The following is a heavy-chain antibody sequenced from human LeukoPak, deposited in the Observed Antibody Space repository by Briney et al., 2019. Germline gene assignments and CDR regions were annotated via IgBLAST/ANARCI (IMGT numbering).Heavy chain of an antibody. V-gene: IGHV3-23*01. CDR3: AMDLQGDAFDI. CDR1: GFTFDDYG. Sequence: GGSLRLSCAASGFTFDDYGMSWVRQAPGKGLEWVSAISGSGGSTYYADSVKGRFTISRDNSKNTLYLQMNSLRAEDTAVYYCAMDLQGDAFDIWGQGTMVTVSS. CDR2: ISGSGGST. D-gene: IGHD2-2*03. J-gene: IGHJ3*02.